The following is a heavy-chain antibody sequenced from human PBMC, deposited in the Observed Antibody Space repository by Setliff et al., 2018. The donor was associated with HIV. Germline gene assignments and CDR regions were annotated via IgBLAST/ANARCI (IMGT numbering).Heavy chain of an antibody. CDR2: ISSSAGTI. V-gene: IGHV3-11*04. CDR1: GFTFSDYY. J-gene: IGHJ4*01. D-gene: IGHD2-21*01. CDR3: AREPSSCSAPRPSLCGYFDS. Sequence: PGGSLRLSCAASGFTFSDYYMSWIRQAPGKGLEWISYISSSAGTIYYADSVKGRFTISRDNSKNSLYLQMNSLRAEDTAMYYCAREPSSCSAPRPSLCGYFDSWGQGTQVTVSS.